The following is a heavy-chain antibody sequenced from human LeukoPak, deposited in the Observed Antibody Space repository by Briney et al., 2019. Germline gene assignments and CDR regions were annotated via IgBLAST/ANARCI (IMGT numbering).Heavy chain of an antibody. CDR1: GFTFSSYA. J-gene: IGHJ3*02. Sequence: GGSLRLSCAASGFTFSSYAMHWVRQAPGKGLEWVAVISYDGSNKYYADSVKGRFTISRDNSKNTLYLQMNSLRAEDTAVYYCTTGGNVMVADTRAFDIWGQGTMVTVSS. CDR2: ISYDGSNK. D-gene: IGHD2-15*01. CDR3: TTGGNVMVADTRAFDI. V-gene: IGHV3-30-3*01.